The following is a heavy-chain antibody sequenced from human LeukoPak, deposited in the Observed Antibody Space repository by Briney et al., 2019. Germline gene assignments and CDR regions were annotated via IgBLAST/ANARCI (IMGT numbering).Heavy chain of an antibody. J-gene: IGHJ4*02. Sequence: ASVKVSCKASGYTFTGYYMHWVRQAPGQGLEWMGWINPNSGGTNYAQKFQGRVTMTRDTSISTAYMELSRLRSDDTAVYYCAREKYYYDSSGYYRYQGYYFDYWGQGTLVTVSS. CDR1: GYTFTGYY. CDR3: AREKYYYDSSGYYRYQGYYFDY. CDR2: INPNSGGT. D-gene: IGHD3-22*01. V-gene: IGHV1-2*02.